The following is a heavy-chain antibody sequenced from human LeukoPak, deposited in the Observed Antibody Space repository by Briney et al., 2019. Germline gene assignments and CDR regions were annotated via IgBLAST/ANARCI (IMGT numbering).Heavy chain of an antibody. CDR3: ARDPDSSAFDY. V-gene: IGHV3-7*01. J-gene: IGHJ4*02. CDR1: GFNFGTYW. CDR2: IKYDDTVK. Sequence: GGSLRLSWTAAGFNFGTYWMSWVSQSPEKGLEFVANIKYDDTVKNYVDSVKGRFTIPRDNPSNSVYLQMDSLRPEDTALYYCARDPDSSAFDYWGQGAQVTVSS. D-gene: IGHD2-15*01.